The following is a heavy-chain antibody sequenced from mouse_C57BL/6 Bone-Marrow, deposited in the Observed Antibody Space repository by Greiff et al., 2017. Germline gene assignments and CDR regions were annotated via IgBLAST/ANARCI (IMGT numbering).Heavy chain of an antibody. CDR2: IDPSDSYT. V-gene: IGHV1-69*01. CDR3: ARWGVTTVVSAFDY. J-gene: IGHJ2*01. CDR1: GYTFTSYW. D-gene: IGHD1-1*01. Sequence: VQLQQPGAELVMPGASVKLSCKASGYTFTSYWMHWVKQRPGQGLEWIGEIDPSDSYTNYNQKFKGKSTLTVDKSSSTAYMQLSSLTSEDSAVYYGARWGVTTVVSAFDYWGQGTTLTVSS.